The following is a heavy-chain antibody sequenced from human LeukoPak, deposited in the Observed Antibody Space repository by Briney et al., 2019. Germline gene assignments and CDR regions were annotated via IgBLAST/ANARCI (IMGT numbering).Heavy chain of an antibody. D-gene: IGHD5-18*01. Sequence: SVKVSCKASGYTFTGYYMHWVRQAPGQGVEWMGGIIPIFGTTNYAQKSQCRVTITTDESTSTAYMELSSLRSEDTAVYYCARGSSDTAMAPFDYWGQGTLVTVSS. CDR2: IIPIFGTT. CDR3: ARGSSDTAMAPFDY. J-gene: IGHJ4*02. CDR1: GYTFTGYY. V-gene: IGHV1-69*05.